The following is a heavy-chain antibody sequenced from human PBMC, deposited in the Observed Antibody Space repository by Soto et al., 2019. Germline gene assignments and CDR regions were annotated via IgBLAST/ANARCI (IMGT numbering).Heavy chain of an antibody. J-gene: IGHJ4*02. CDR3: AREYSSLIDY. Sequence: SETLSLTCTVSGGSISSGGYYWSWIRQHPGKGLEWIGYIYYSGSTYYNPSLKSRVTISVDTSKNQFSLKLSSVTAADTAVYYCAREYSSLIDYWGQGTLVTVSS. CDR2: IYYSGST. V-gene: IGHV4-31*03. CDR1: GGSISSGGYY. D-gene: IGHD6-6*01.